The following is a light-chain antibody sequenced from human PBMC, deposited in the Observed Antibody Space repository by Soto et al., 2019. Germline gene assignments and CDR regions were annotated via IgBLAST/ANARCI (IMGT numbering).Light chain of an antibody. CDR1: SSDDGGYNY. CDR3: SSYTSSSTWV. J-gene: IGLJ3*02. CDR2: EVS. V-gene: IGLV2-14*01. Sequence: QSALTQPASVSGSPGQSITISCTGTSSDDGGYNYVCWYQQHPGKAPKLMIYEVSNRPSGVSNRFSGSKSGNTASLTISGLQAADEADYYCSSYTSSSTWVFGGGTKLTVL.